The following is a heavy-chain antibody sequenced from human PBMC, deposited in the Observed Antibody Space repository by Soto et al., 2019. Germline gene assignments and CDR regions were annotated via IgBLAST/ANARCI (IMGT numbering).Heavy chain of an antibody. Sequence: GESLKISCKGSGYSFTNYWIVWVRQMPGKGLEWMGMIYPGDSDTRYSPSFQGQVTTSADKSITTAYLQWNSLKASDTAIYYCARRSAGNLGGMDVWGQGTTVTVSS. D-gene: IGHD2-15*01. CDR1: GYSFTNYW. J-gene: IGHJ6*02. V-gene: IGHV5-51*01. CDR3: ARRSAGNLGGMDV. CDR2: IYPGDSDT.